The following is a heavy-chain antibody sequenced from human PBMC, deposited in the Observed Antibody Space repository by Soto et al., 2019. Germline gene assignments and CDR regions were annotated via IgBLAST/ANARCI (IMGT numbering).Heavy chain of an antibody. J-gene: IGHJ4*02. D-gene: IGHD6-6*01. CDR2: ISAYNGNT. CDR1: GYTFTSYG. V-gene: IGHV1-18*01. Sequence: QVQLVQSGAEVKKPGASVKVSCKASGYTFTSYGISWVRQAPGQGLEWMGWISAYNGNTNYAQKPPGRVTMTTDTSTSTAYMELRSLRSDDTAVYYCARGPQEYSSSPNNDYWGQGTLVTVSS. CDR3: ARGPQEYSSSPNNDY.